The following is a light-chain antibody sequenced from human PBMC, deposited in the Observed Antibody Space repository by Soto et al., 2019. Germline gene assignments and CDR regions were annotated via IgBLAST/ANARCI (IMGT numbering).Light chain of an antibody. J-gene: IGKJ2*01. V-gene: IGKV3-20*01. CDR1: QSVGSNF. CDR3: PQYGSSPPHT. Sequence: EIVLTQSPGTLSLSPGERATLSCRASQSVGSNFLAWFRQKPGQTPRLLIYAASRRATGIPDRFSGSGSGTDFTLTISRLEPEDFAVYFCPQYGSSPPHTFGQGTKLEIK. CDR2: AAS.